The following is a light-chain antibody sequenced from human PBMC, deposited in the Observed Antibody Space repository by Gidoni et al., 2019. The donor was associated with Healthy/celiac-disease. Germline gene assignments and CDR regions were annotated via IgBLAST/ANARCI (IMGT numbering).Light chain of an antibody. V-gene: IGKV3-20*01. CDR1: QSVSSSY. CDR2: GAS. CDR3: QQYGSSPSAT. J-gene: IGKJ1*01. Sequence: EIVLTQSPGTLSLSPGERATLSCRASQSVSSSYLAWYQQKPGQAPRLLIYGASSRATGIPDRFSGSGSETDFTLTISRLEPEDFAVYYCQQYGSSPSATFGQGTKVEIK.